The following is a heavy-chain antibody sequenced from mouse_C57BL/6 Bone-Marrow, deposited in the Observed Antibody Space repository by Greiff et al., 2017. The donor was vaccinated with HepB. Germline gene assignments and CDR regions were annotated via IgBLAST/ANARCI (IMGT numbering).Heavy chain of an antibody. CDR3: ARGDYDYDAPDY. Sequence: EVKVVESGPELVKPGASVKISCKASGYSFTDYNMNWVKQSNGKSLEWIGVINPNYGTTSYNQKFKGKATLTVDQSSSTAYMQLNSLTSEDAAVYYCARGDYDYDAPDYWGQGTTLTVSS. CDR2: INPNYGTT. CDR1: GYSFTDYN. J-gene: IGHJ2*01. D-gene: IGHD2-4*01. V-gene: IGHV1-39*01.